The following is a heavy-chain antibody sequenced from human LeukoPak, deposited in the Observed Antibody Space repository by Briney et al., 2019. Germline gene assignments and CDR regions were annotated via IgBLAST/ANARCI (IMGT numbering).Heavy chain of an antibody. J-gene: IGHJ4*02. V-gene: IGHV3-9*01. CDR1: GFTFDDYA. D-gene: IGHD3-22*01. Sequence: PGRCLRLSCAASGFTFDDYAMHWVRQAPGKGLGWVSGISWKGGSIAHADTVKGRFTISRDNAKNSLYLQMNSLRAEDTALYCCAKDWGTMIGNFDYWGQGTLVTVSS. CDR3: AKDWGTMIGNFDY. CDR2: ISWKGGSI.